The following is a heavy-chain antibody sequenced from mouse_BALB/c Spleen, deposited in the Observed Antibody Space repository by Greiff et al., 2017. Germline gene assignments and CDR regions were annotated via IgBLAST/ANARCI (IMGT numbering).Heavy chain of an antibody. J-gene: IGHJ2*01. D-gene: IGHD2-14*01. Sequence: QVQLQQSGPELVRPGVSVKISCKGSSYTFTDYAMHWVKQSHAKSLEWIGVISTYYGNTNYNQKFKGKATMTVDKSSSTAYMELARLTSEDSAVYYCARGYDEIFYAMDYWGQGTTLTVSS. CDR3: ARGYDEIFYAMDY. V-gene: IGHV1-67*01. CDR1: SYTFTDYA. CDR2: ISTYYGNT.